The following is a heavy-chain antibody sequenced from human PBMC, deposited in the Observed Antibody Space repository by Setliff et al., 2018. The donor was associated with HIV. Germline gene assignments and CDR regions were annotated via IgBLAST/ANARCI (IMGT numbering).Heavy chain of an antibody. V-gene: IGHV3-7*03. Sequence: GGSLRLSCAASRFDFNNYWMCWVRQAPGKGLEWVANIKQDGSKAYYMDSVKGRFTISRDNPKNSLYLQMTSLRAEDTAVYYCARDDSNGNTDAFDIWGQGTTVTVSS. CDR1: RFDFNNYW. D-gene: IGHD5-18*01. CDR2: IKQDGSKA. CDR3: ARDDSNGNTDAFDI. J-gene: IGHJ3*02.